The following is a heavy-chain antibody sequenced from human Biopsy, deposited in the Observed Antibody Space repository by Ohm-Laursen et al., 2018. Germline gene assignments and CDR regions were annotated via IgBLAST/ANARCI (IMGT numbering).Heavy chain of an antibody. CDR3: ARLTRSTPTTGV. J-gene: IGHJ4*02. CDR2: LNTNSGDT. D-gene: IGHD2-8*01. V-gene: IGHV1-2*02. CDR1: GYIFTGYY. Sequence: AASVKVSCKASGYIFTGYYMHWVRQAPGQGLVWMGWLNTNSGDTEYAENFQGRVTMTRDTSISTAYMELSRLRSDDTAVYYCARLTRSTPTTGVWGQGTLVTVSS.